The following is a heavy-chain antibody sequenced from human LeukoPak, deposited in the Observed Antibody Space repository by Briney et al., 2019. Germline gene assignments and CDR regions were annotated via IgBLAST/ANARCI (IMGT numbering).Heavy chain of an antibody. J-gene: IGHJ5*02. D-gene: IGHD4-11*01. CDR3: ARASDYSNYNWFDP. CDR1: GYTFTGYY. Sequence: ASVKVSCKASGYTFTGYYMHWVRQAPGQGLEWMGWINLNSGGTNYAQKFQGRVTMTRDTSISTAYMELSRLRSDDTAVYYCARASDYSNYNWFDPWGQGTLVTVSS. V-gene: IGHV1-2*02. CDR2: INLNSGGT.